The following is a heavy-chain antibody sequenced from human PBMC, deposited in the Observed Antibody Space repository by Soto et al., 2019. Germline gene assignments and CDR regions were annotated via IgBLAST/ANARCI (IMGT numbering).Heavy chain of an antibody. CDR3: AREDSHYERYFDY. J-gene: IGHJ4*02. CDR2: IYYSGST. D-gene: IGHD3-22*01. CDR1: GGSISSGGYY. V-gene: IGHV4-31*03. Sequence: PSETLSLTCTVSGGSISSGGYYWSWIRQHPGKGLEWTGYIYYSGSTYYNPSLKSRVTISVDTSKNQFSLKLSSVTAADTAVYYCAREDSHYERYFDYWGQGTLVTVSS.